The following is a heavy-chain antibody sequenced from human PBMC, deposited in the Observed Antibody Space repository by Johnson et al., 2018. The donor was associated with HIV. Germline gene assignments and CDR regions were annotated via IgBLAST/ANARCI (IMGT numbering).Heavy chain of an antibody. CDR2: ISYDGSNK. CDR1: GFTFSNYG. V-gene: IGHV3-30*03. Sequence: QVQLVESGGGVVQPGRSLRLSCVVSGFTFSNYGMHWVRQAPGKGLEWVAVISYDGSNKYYADSVKGRFTISRDNSKNTLYLQMNSLRAEDTAVYYCASGPTPGVAARGALGGAFDIWGQGTMVTVSS. CDR3: ASGPTPGVAARGALGGAFDI. D-gene: IGHD6-6*01. J-gene: IGHJ3*02.